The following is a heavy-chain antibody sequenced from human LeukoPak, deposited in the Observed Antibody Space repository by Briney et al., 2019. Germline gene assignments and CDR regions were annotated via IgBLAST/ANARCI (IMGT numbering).Heavy chain of an antibody. V-gene: IGHV4-59*08. Sequence: PSETLSLTCTVSGGSIRSYYWSWIRQPPGKRLEWIGYIYHSGSTNYNSSLKSRVTISVDTSKNQFSLKLSSVTAADTAVYYCARHAAFAEYQSHLTHFDYWGQGTLVTVSS. CDR3: ARHAAFAEYQSHLTHFDY. D-gene: IGHD2-2*01. J-gene: IGHJ4*02. CDR1: GGSIRSYY. CDR2: IYHSGST.